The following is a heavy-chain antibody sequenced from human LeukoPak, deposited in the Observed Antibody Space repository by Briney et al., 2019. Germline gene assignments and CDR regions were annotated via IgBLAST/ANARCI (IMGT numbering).Heavy chain of an antibody. J-gene: IGHJ4*02. D-gene: IGHD1-26*01. Sequence: GASVKVSCKASGGTFSSYAISWVRQAPGQGLEWMGGIIPIFGTANYAQKFQGRVTITADESTSTVYMELSSLRSEDTAVYYCARTVGATLALDYWGQGTLVTVSS. CDR2: IIPIFGTA. V-gene: IGHV1-69*13. CDR3: ARTVGATLALDY. CDR1: GGTFSSYA.